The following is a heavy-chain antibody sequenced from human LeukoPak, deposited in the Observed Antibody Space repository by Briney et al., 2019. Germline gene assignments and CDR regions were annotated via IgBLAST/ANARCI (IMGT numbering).Heavy chain of an antibody. Sequence: PGGSLRLSCAASGFTFSSYAMSWVRQAPGKGLEWVSLIGGSGSSTYYADSVKGRFTISRDNSKNTLYLQMNSLRAGDTAVYYCAKGYDEDYWGQGTLVTVSS. CDR1: GFTFSSYA. CDR3: AKGYDEDY. J-gene: IGHJ4*02. CDR2: IGGSGSST. D-gene: IGHD3-3*01. V-gene: IGHV3-23*01.